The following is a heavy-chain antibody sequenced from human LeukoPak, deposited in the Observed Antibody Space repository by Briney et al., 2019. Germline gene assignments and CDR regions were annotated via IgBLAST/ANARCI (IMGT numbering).Heavy chain of an antibody. CDR3: ARYDYVTGFDY. CDR1: GGSFSGYY. Sequence: PSETLSLTCAVYGGSFSGYYWSWIRQPPGKGLEWIGEINHSGSTNYNPSLKSRVTISVDTSKNQFSLKLSSVTAADTAVYYCARYDYVTGFDYWGQGTLVTVSS. J-gene: IGHJ4*02. D-gene: IGHD3-16*01. V-gene: IGHV4-34*01. CDR2: INHSGST.